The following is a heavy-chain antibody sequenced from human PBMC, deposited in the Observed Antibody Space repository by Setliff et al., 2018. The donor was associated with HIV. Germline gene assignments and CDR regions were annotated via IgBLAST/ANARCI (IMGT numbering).Heavy chain of an antibody. CDR2: SYYSRSS. V-gene: IGHV4-39*01. J-gene: IGHJ4*02. Sequence: PSETLSLTCTVSVDASISSYYWGWIRQPPGKGLEWIASSYYSRSSYYNPSLNSRVAISMDTSKNQLSLWLTSVTAADTAVYYCVRHDPEGTLSFGELSSLPNFDFWGQGTLVTVSS. CDR3: VRHDPEGTLSFGELSSLPNFDF. CDR1: VDASISSYY. D-gene: IGHD3-10*01.